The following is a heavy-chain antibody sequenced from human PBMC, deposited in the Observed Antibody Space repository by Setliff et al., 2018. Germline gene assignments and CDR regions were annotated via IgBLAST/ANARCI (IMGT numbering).Heavy chain of an antibody. CDR2: ISDSGST. Sequence: SETLSLTCTVSGGPMRSFYWSWIRQTPGKGLQWIGYISDSGSTSYNPSLKSRVSISIDRSTSTAYMELRSLKSDDTAVYYCARCLPFLSGYDRGAFDYWGQGTLVTVSS. V-gene: IGHV4-59*01. D-gene: IGHD5-12*01. CDR1: GGPMRSFY. CDR3: ARCLPFLSGYDRGAFDY. J-gene: IGHJ4*02.